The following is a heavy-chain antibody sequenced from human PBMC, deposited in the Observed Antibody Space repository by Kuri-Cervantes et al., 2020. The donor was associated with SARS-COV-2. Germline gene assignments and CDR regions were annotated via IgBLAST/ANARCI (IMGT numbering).Heavy chain of an antibody. CDR1: GGSINDYY. V-gene: IGHV4-59*01. Sequence: SETLSLTCTVSGGSINDYYWGWIRQPPGKGLEWIGYFYSTGVTNYDPSLKTRVTISTDASKNQLSLKLTSVTAADTAVYYCARDNTLFSGSGFDTWGQGALVTVSS. CDR3: ARDNTLFSGSGFDT. J-gene: IGHJ5*02. CDR2: FYSTGVT. D-gene: IGHD1-26*01.